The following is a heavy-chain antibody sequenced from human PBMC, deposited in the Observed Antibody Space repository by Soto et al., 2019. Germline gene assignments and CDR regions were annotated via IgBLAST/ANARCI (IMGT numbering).Heavy chain of an antibody. D-gene: IGHD5-12*01. CDR1: GYTFSNYY. CDR2: INPSGGST. J-gene: IGHJ4*02. V-gene: IGHV1-46*03. CDR3: ARDRDGYNGAFDY. Sequence: ASVKVSCKASGYTFSNYYMHWVRQAPGQGLEWMGIINPSGGSTSYGQKFQGRVTMTRDTSTSTVYMELSTPRSEDTAVYYCARDRDGYNGAFDYWGQGTLVTVSS.